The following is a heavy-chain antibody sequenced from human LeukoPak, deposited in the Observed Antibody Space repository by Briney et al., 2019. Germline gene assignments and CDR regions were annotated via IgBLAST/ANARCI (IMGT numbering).Heavy chain of an antibody. CDR2: INSGSTYI. Sequence: TGGSLRLSCAASGFTFSRYSMNWVRQAPGKGLEWVSFINSGSTYIYYADSVKGRFTISRDNAKNSLYLQMNSVRAEDTAVYYCARAGPSSTSCCYWFDPWGQGTLVTVSS. V-gene: IGHV3-21*01. CDR3: ARAGPSSTSCCYWFDP. D-gene: IGHD2-2*01. J-gene: IGHJ5*02. CDR1: GFTFSRYS.